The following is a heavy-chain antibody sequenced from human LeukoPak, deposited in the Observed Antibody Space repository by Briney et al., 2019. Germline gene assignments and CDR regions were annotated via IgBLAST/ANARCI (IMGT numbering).Heavy chain of an antibody. D-gene: IGHD3-22*01. Sequence: PSETLSLTCAVSGYSISSGYYWGWIRRPPGKGLEWIGSIYHSGSTYYNPSLKSRVTISVDTSKNQFSLKLSSVTAADTAVYYCARHVVNYFDYWGQGTLVTVSS. CDR3: ARHVVNYFDY. V-gene: IGHV4-38-2*01. CDR2: IYHSGST. CDR1: GYSISSGYY. J-gene: IGHJ4*02.